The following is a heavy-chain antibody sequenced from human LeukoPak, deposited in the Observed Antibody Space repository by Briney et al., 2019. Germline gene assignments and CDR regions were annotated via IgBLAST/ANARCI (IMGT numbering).Heavy chain of an antibody. V-gene: IGHV3-43*01. CDR3: AKDLTYESSGSVIDN. D-gene: IGHD3-22*01. Sequence: GGSLRLSCAASGFIFEDYTMHWVRQVPGKTLEWVSLVNWHGTTYYADSLKGRFTISRDNSKNSLYLQMDSLRTEYTAFYYCAKDLTYESSGSVIDNWGLGTLVTVSS. J-gene: IGHJ4*02. CDR2: VNWHGTT. CDR1: GFIFEDYT.